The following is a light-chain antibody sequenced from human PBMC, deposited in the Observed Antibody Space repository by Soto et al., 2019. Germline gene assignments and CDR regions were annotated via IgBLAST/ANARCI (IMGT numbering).Light chain of an antibody. Sequence: DIQMTQSPSSLSTSVGDRVTITCRASQGISNYLAWYQQKPGKVPKLLIYAASTLQSGVPSRFSGSGSGTDFPLTISSLHPEDGATYYCQKYNSAPWTFGQGKNVELK. J-gene: IGKJ1*01. CDR3: QKYNSAPWT. CDR2: AAS. CDR1: QGISNY. V-gene: IGKV1-27*01.